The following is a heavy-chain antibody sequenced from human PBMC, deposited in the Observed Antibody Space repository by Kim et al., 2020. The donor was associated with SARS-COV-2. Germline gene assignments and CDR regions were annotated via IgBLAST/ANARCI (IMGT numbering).Heavy chain of an antibody. J-gene: IGHJ5*02. CDR3: ARRLEGDYYDSSGYYQNWFDP. CDR1: GGSISSSSYY. V-gene: IGHV4-39*01. Sequence: SETLSLTCTVSGGSISSSSYYWGWIRQPPGKGLEWIGSIYYSGSTYYNPSLKSRVTISVDTSKNQFSLKLSSVTAADTAVYYCARRLEGDYYDSSGYYQNWFDPWGQGTLVTVSS. CDR2: IYYSGST. D-gene: IGHD3-22*01.